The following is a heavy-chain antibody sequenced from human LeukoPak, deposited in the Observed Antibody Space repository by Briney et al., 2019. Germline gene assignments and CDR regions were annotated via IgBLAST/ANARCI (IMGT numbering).Heavy chain of an antibody. V-gene: IGHV3-23*01. CDR3: AKDPYYYDSSGYLGDY. CDR2: ISGSGGST. Sequence: GRSLRLSCAASGFTFSSYAMSWVRQAPGKGLEWVSAISGSGGSTYYADSVKGRFTISRDNSKNTLYLQMNSLRAEDTAVYYCAKDPYYYDSSGYLGDYWGHGTLVTVSS. D-gene: IGHD3-22*01. CDR1: GFTFSSYA. J-gene: IGHJ4*01.